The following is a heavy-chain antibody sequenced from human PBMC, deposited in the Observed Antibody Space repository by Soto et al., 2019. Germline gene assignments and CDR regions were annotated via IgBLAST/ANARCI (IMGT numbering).Heavy chain of an antibody. CDR2: ISAYNGNT. D-gene: IGHD6-19*01. CDR3: AGKGGWPYSSGWFVY. Sequence: ASVKVSCKASGYTFTSYGISWVRQAPGQGLEWMGWISAYNGNTNYAQKLQGRVTMTTDTSTSTAYMELRSLRSDDTAVYYCAGKGGWPYSSGWFVYSGQGTLVTVYS. V-gene: IGHV1-18*04. CDR1: GYTFTSYG. J-gene: IGHJ4*02.